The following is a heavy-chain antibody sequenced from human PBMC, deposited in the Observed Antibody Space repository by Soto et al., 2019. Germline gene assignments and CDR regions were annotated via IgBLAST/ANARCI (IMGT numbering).Heavy chain of an antibody. D-gene: IGHD2-2*01. CDR2: IKLDGSEE. CDR1: GFTLSNYW. J-gene: IGHJ5*02. CDR3: ARGYCTSASCYPNWFGP. V-gene: IGHV3-7*03. Sequence: GGSLRLSCAASGFTLSNYWMSWVRQAPGKGLDWVANIKLDGSEEYYVDSVKGRFTICRDNAKNSLYLQMNSLRGEDTAVYYCARGYCTSASCYPNWFGPWGQGTLVTVSS.